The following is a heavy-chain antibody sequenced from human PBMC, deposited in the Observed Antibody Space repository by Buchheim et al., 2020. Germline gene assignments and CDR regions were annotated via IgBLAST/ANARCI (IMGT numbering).Heavy chain of an antibody. D-gene: IGHD3-10*01. CDR3: ARDPSAYVTLVRGVDGMDV. V-gene: IGHV4-39*07. Sequence: QLQLQESGPGLVKPSETLSLNCIVSGGSIGSTNSFWGWIRQPPGKGLEWIGSIYYSGNTYYNPSLKSRVTISLDTSKNHFSLKLTSVTAADTAVYYCARDPSAYVTLVRGVDGMDVWGQGTT. CDR1: GGSIGSTNSF. CDR2: IYYSGNT. J-gene: IGHJ6*02.